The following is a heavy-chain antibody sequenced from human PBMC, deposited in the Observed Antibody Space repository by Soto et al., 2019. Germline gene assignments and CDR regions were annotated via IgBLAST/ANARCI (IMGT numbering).Heavy chain of an antibody. Sequence: GGSLRLSCVASGFTFNNYAMSWVRQAPGRGLEWVSLISGSSGSTHYADSVKGRFTISRDNSKNTLYLQMNSLRAEDTAVYYCARGFGRESAGQHIAAAGTGKTAFDPWGQGTLVTVSS. J-gene: IGHJ5*02. CDR3: ARGFGRESAGQHIAAAGTGKTAFDP. CDR2: ISGSSGST. D-gene: IGHD6-13*01. V-gene: IGHV3-23*01. CDR1: GFTFNNYA.